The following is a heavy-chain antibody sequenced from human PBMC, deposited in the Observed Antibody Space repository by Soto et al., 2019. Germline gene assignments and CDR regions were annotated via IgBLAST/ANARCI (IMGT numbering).Heavy chain of an antibody. CDR2: IYYSGST. V-gene: IGHV4-31*03. CDR1: GDSISSGGYY. D-gene: IGHD3-9*01. Sequence: TLSLTCTVSGDSISSGGYYWSWIRQHPGKGLEWIGYIYYSGSTYYNPSLKSRVTISVHTSKNQFPLKLSSVTAADTAVYYCARTIRYFDWLLPYYFDYWGQGTLVTV. J-gene: IGHJ4*02. CDR3: ARTIRYFDWLLPYYFDY.